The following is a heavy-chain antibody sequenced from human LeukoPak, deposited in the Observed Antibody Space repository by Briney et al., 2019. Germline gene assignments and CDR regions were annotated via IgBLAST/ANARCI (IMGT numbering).Heavy chain of an antibody. CDR2: INPSGGST. D-gene: IGHD3-9*01. Sequence: VASVKVSCKASGYTFTSYHMHWVRQAPGQGLEWMGIINPSGGSTSYAQKFQGRVTMTRDTSTSTVYMELSSLRSEDTAVYYCARKPEPYDILTGYSTEPSDYWGQGTLVTVSS. CDR1: GYTFTSYH. V-gene: IGHV1-46*01. CDR3: ARKPEPYDILTGYSTEPSDY. J-gene: IGHJ4*02.